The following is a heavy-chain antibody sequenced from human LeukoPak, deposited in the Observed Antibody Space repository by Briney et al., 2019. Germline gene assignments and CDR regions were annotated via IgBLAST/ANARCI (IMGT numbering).Heavy chain of an antibody. J-gene: IGHJ4*02. CDR3: AKDIGERGYSVH. V-gene: IGHV3-43*02. Sequence: GGPLRLSCAASGFTFDDYAMHWVRQAPGKGLEWVSLISGDGGSTYYADSVRGRFTISRHNIKNALYLQMNSLRTEDTAFYYCAKDIGERGYSVHWGQGTLVTVSS. CDR2: ISGDGGST. D-gene: IGHD5/OR15-5a*01. CDR1: GFTFDDYA.